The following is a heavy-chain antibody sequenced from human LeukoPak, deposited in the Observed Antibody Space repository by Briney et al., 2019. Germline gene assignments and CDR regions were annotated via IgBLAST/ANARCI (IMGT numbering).Heavy chain of an antibody. CDR3: AKDPAPLRYFDWSPTDLDY. J-gene: IGHJ4*02. D-gene: IGHD3-9*01. V-gene: IGHV3-23*01. CDR1: GFTFSSYA. CDR2: ISGSGGST. Sequence: PGGSLRLSCAASGFTFSSYAMSWVRQAPGKGLEWVSAISGSGGSTYYADSVKGRFTISRDNSKNTLYLQMNSLRAEDTAVYYCAKDPAPLRYFDWSPTDLDYWGQGTLVTVSS.